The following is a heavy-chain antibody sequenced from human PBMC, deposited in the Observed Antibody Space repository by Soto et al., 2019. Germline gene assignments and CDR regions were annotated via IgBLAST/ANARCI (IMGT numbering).Heavy chain of an antibody. CDR2: IYYSGST. Sequence: SETLSLTCTVSGGSISSYYWSWIRQPPGKGLEWIGYIYYSGSTNYNPSLKSRVTISVDTSKNQFSLKLSSVTAADTAVYYCARHRNYDILTGWGPVFDPWGQGTLVTVSS. V-gene: IGHV4-59*08. D-gene: IGHD3-9*01. CDR1: GGSISSYY. CDR3: ARHRNYDILTGWGPVFDP. J-gene: IGHJ5*02.